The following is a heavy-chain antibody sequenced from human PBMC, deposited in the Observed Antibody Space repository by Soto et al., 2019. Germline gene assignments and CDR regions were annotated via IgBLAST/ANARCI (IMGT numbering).Heavy chain of an antibody. Sequence: EVQLVESGGGLVQPGGSLRLSCAASGFTFSSYWMSWVRQAPGKGLEWVANIKQDGSEKYYVDYVKGRFTISRDNAKISLYLQMNSLRAEDTAVYYCAREPDSSGWYSYGDYWGQGTLVTVSS. D-gene: IGHD6-19*01. J-gene: IGHJ4*02. CDR1: GFTFSSYW. CDR3: AREPDSSGWYSYGDY. CDR2: IKQDGSEK. V-gene: IGHV3-7*01.